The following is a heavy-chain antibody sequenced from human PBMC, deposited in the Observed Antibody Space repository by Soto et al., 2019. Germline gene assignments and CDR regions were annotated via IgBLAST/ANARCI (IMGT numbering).Heavy chain of an antibody. Sequence: QVTLKESGPVLVKPTETLTVTCSVSGFSLSDVRMAVSWIRQPPGKALEWLAHIFSNDEKTYNTSLRSRLTTPRDTSISPMVHTITNIGTLDTATYRCTRMRYEDDLNTSWFFKLWSRGTLVTLSS. CDR1: GFSLSDVRMA. CDR2: IFSNDEK. CDR3: TRMRYEDDLNTSWFFKL. V-gene: IGHV2-26*01. J-gene: IGHJ2*01. D-gene: IGHD3-16*01.